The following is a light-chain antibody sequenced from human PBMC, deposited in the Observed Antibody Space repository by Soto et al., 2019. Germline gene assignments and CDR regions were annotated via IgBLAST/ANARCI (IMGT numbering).Light chain of an antibody. CDR3: QQSYSTPYT. CDR1: QSISSY. CDR2: AAS. Sequence: DIQMTQSPSSLSASVGDRVTITCRASQSISSYLNWYQQKPGKAPKLLLYAASSLQSGVPSRFSGSGSRTDFTRTISSLQPEDFATYYCQQSYSTPYTFGQGTKLEIK. J-gene: IGKJ2*01. V-gene: IGKV1-39*01.